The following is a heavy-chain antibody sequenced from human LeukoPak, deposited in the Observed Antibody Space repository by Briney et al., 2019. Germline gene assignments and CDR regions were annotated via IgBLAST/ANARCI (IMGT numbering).Heavy chain of an antibody. CDR1: GGSISSSSYY. D-gene: IGHD6-13*01. CDR2: VYYSGRT. J-gene: IGHJ6*03. V-gene: IGHV4-39*07. Sequence: SETLSLTCTVSGGSISSSSYYWGWIRQPPGKELQWIASVYYSGRTNYSPSLKSRVTISVDTSKNQFSLKLSSVTAADTAVYYCARADHSSSWYVSDHYYYMDVWGKGTTVTVSS. CDR3: ARADHSSSWYVSDHYYYMDV.